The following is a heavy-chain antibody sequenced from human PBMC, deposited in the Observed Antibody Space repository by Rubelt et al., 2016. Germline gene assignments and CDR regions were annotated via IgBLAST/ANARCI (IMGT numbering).Heavy chain of an antibody. CDR1: GYTFTTFS. Sequence: QVQLVQSGAEVKKPGASVRISCKASGYTFTTFSMHWVRQAPGQGLEWMGIINPSGGSTRYSQRLQGVVTMTMDTSTSTVYMELSRLRSNDTAVYYCARRSHSTTWEWGGGLDIWGQGTMVTVSS. CDR2: INPSGGST. D-gene: IGHD3-3*01. CDR3: ARRSHSTTWEWGGGLDI. V-gene: IGHV1-46*01. J-gene: IGHJ3*02.